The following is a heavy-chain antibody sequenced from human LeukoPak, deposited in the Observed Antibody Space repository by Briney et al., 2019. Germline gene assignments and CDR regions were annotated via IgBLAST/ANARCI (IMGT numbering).Heavy chain of an antibody. Sequence: GGSLRLSCAASGFTFSSYWMHWVRQAPGKWLVWVSRINSDGSSTSYADSVKGRFTISRDNAKNTLYLQMNSLRAEDTAVYYCVQPSIVGASIDYWGQGTLVTVSS. D-gene: IGHD1-26*01. CDR3: VQPSIVGASIDY. J-gene: IGHJ4*02. CDR1: GFTFSSYW. V-gene: IGHV3-74*01. CDR2: INSDGSST.